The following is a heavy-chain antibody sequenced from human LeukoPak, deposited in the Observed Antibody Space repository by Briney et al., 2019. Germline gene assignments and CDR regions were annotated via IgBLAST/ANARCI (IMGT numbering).Heavy chain of an antibody. V-gene: IGHV3-23*01. CDR1: GFTFSNYA. CDR3: AKDLYTSRYACCFDY. Sequence: GGSLRLSCVASGFTFSNYAMNWVREAPGKGLEWVSGVSGGGSSTYYADSVKGRFTISRDNSKNMLYLQMNSLRAEDTAVYYCAKDLYTSRYACCFDYWGQGTLVTVSS. CDR2: VSGGGSST. J-gene: IGHJ4*02. D-gene: IGHD6-13*01.